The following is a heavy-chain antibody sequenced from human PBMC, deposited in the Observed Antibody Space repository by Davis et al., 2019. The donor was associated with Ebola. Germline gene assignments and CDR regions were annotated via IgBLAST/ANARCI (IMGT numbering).Heavy chain of an antibody. CDR1: GFTFSSYG. J-gene: IGHJ6*02. D-gene: IGHD2-8*01. CDR2: ISSSSSYI. CDR3: AKGMSRSAYYAMDV. V-gene: IGHV3-21*04. Sequence: GGSLRLSCAASGFTFSSYGMHWVRQAPGKGLEWVSSISSSSSYIYYADSVKGRFTISRDNPKNTLYLQMYSLRAEDTAVYYCAKGMSRSAYYAMDVWGQGTTVTVSS.